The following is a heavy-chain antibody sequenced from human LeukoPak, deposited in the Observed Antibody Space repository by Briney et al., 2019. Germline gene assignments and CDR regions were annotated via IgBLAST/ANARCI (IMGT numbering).Heavy chain of an antibody. D-gene: IGHD6-6*01. CDR3: ARHGAARPYYYYGMDV. CDR2: IYYSGST. V-gene: IGHV4-59*08. Sequence: PSETLSLTCTVSGGSISSYYWSWIRQPPGKGLEWIGYIYYSGSTNYNPSLKSRVTISVDTSKNQSSLKLSSVTAADTAVYYCARHGAARPYYYYGMDVWGQGTTVTVSS. J-gene: IGHJ6*02. CDR1: GGSISSYY.